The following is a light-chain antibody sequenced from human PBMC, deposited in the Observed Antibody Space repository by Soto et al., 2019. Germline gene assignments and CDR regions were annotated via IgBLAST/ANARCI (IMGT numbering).Light chain of an antibody. Sequence: QSALTQPASVSGSPGQSISISCTGSSSDVGAYNYVAWYQQKPGKAPKLLIYEVDIRPSGISHRFSGSKSGNTASLTISGLQTEDEADYYCSSYTVINTAVFGGGTKLTVL. CDR2: EVD. J-gene: IGLJ3*02. CDR1: SSDVGAYNY. CDR3: SSYTVINTAV. V-gene: IGLV2-14*01.